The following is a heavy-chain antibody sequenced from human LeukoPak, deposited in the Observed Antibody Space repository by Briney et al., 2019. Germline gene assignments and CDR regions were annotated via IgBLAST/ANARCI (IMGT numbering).Heavy chain of an antibody. CDR1: GGSMSSSAYY. V-gene: IGHV4-39*07. J-gene: IGHJ5*02. CDR3: ARTERTLGVKAAAGVNWFDP. Sequence: PSETLSLTCSVSGGSMSSSAYYWGWIRQPPGKGLEWIGSIYYSGSTYYNPSLKSRVTISVDTSKNQFSLKLSSVTAADTAVYYCARTERTLGVKAAAGVNWFDPWGQGTLVTVSS. D-gene: IGHD6-13*01. CDR2: IYYSGST.